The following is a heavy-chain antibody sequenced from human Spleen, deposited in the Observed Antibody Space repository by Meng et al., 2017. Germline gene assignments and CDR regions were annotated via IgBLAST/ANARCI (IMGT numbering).Heavy chain of an antibody. D-gene: IGHD2-21*02. CDR1: GGSISSGDYY. V-gene: IGHV4-30-4*01. J-gene: IGHJ5*02. CDR2: IFYSGNT. Sequence: QVQLQESGPGLVKPSQALSLTCTVAGGSISSGDYYWSWIRKPPGKGLEWSGYIFYSGNTKYNPSLKSRVSISVDTSKNQFTLELTSVTAADTAVYYCARDLSAYCGGDCYGWFDPWGQGTLVTVSS. CDR3: ARDLSAYCGGDCYGWFDP.